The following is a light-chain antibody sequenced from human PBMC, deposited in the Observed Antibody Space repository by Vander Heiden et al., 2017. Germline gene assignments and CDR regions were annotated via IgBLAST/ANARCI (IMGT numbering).Light chain of an antibody. J-gene: IGLJ2*01. CDR1: KLGDKY. V-gene: IGLV3-1*01. CDR2: QDS. Sequence: SYALTQPPSVSVSPGQTASITCSGDKLGDKYACWYQQKPGQSPVLVSYQDSKRPSGIPERFSGSNSGNTATLTISGTQAMDEADYYCQAWDSSTAVFGGGTKLTVL. CDR3: QAWDSSTAV.